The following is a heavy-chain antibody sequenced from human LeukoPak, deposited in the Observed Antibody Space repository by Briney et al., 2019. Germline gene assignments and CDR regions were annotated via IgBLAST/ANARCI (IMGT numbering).Heavy chain of an antibody. J-gene: IGHJ4*02. CDR1: GFTFSSYE. V-gene: IGHV3-48*03. CDR3: ARMRSYYTGFDY. Sequence: GGSLRLSCAASGFTFSSYEMNWVRQAPGKGLEWVSYISSSGSTIYYADSVKGRFTIPRDNAKNSLYLQMNSLRAEDTAVYYCARMRSYYTGFDYWGQGTLVTVSS. CDR2: ISSSGSTI. D-gene: IGHD1-26*01.